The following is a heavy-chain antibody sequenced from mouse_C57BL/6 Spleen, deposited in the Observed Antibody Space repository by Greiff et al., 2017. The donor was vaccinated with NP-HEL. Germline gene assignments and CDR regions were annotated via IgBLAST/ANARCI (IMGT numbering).Heavy chain of an antibody. V-gene: IGHV1-15*01. Sequence: QVQLQQSGAELVRPGASVTLSCKASGYTFTDYEMHWVKQTPVHGLEWIGAIDPETGGTAYNQKFKGKAILTADKSSSTAYMELRSLTSEDSAVYYCTRSPYYYGSSYFDYWGQGTTLTVSS. CDR3: TRSPYYYGSSYFDY. J-gene: IGHJ2*01. CDR2: IDPETGGT. CDR1: GYTFTDYE. D-gene: IGHD1-1*01.